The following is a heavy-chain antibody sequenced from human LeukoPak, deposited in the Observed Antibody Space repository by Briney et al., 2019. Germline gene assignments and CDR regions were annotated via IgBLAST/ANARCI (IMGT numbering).Heavy chain of an antibody. CDR2: INSDGSST. J-gene: IGHJ6*03. V-gene: IGHV3-74*01. CDR3: AIAYYYYYMDV. CDR1: GFTFSSYW. Sequence: GGSLRLSCAASGFTFSSYWMHWVRQAPGKGLVWVSRINSDGSSTGYADSVKGRFTISRDNAKNTLYLQMNSLRAEDTAVYYCAIAYYYYYMDVSRKGTTVTVSS.